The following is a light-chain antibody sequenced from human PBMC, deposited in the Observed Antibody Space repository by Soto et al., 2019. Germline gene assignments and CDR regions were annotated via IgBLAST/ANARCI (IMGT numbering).Light chain of an antibody. J-gene: IGLJ2*01. CDR1: SSNIGSNA. CDR3: AAWDDRLDGRV. CDR2: SNN. V-gene: IGLV1-44*01. Sequence: QSVLPQPPSASGTPGHRVTISCSGSSSNIGSNAINWYQQLPGTAPKLLSYSNNQRPSGVPDRFSGSKSGTSASLAISGLQSEDEADYYCAAWDDRLDGRVFGGGTKLTVL.